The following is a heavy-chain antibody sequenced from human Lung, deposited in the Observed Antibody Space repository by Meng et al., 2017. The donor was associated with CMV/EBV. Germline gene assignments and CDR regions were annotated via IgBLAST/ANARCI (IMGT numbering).Heavy chain of an antibody. V-gene: IGHV1-2*02. Sequence: ASVXVSCKASGYTFTLLEIHWVRQAPGQGLEWLGWINPNTDGTNYAQRFQGRVAMTCDTSITTAYMELSSLTSDDTAIYYCARDRSLSRLGRSDAFDFWGQGXRVTVSS. D-gene: IGHD7-27*01. J-gene: IGHJ3*01. CDR1: GYTFTLLE. CDR2: INPNTDGT. CDR3: ARDRSLSRLGRSDAFDF.